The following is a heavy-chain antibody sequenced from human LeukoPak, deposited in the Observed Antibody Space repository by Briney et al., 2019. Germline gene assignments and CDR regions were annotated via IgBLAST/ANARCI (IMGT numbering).Heavy chain of an antibody. CDR3: AKDYRYAIAAPGRQYNWFDR. V-gene: IGHV3-48*03. CDR1: GFTFNICE. D-gene: IGHD6-13*01. J-gene: IGHJ5*02. Sequence: PGGSLRLSCATSGFTFNICEFNWVRQAPGKGLGWISYISRSGSDIFYAESVKGRFTISRDDSKSTLYLQMNSLRVEDTAVYYCAKDYRYAIAAPGRQYNWFDRWGQGTRVTVSS. CDR2: ISRSGSDI.